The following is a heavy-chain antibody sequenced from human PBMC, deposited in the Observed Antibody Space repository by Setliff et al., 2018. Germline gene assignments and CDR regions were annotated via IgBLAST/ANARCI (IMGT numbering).Heavy chain of an antibody. CDR3: ARAEYSYGQYYFDY. CDR2: IYHSGST. D-gene: IGHD5-18*01. V-gene: IGHV4-4*02. CDR1: GGSISSSNW. Sequence: SETLSLTCAVSGGSISSSNWWSWVRQPPGKGLEWIGEIYHSGSTDYNPSLKSRVTISVDKSKNQFSLKLSSVTAADTAVYYCARAEYSYGQYYFDYWGQGTLVTVS. J-gene: IGHJ4*02.